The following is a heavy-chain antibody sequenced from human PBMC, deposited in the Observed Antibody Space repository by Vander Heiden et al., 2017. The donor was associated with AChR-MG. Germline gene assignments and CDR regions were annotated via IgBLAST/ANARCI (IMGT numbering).Heavy chain of an antibody. CDR3: ARDEYSSSSNYYYGMDV. CDR2: IIPIFGTA. D-gene: IGHD6-6*01. CDR1: GGLLSSYA. Sequence: QVQPVQSGAEAKKPGSSVKVSCKASGGLLSSYAIRWVRQAPGQGLEWMGGIIPIFGTANYAQKFQGRVTITADESTSTAYMELSSLRSEDTAVYYCARDEYSSSSNYYYGMDVWGQGTTVTVSS. V-gene: IGHV1-69*01. J-gene: IGHJ6*02.